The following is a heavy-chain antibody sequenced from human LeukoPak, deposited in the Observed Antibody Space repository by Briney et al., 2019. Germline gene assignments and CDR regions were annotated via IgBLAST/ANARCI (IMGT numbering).Heavy chain of an antibody. J-gene: IGHJ4*02. Sequence: ASETLSLTCTVSGGSISSYYWNWIRQPPGKGLEWIGYIYYSGSTNYNPSLKSRVTISVDTSKNQFSLKLSSVTAADTTVYFCARELRGEAVAGHLQPFDYWGQGTLVTVSS. D-gene: IGHD6-19*01. CDR2: IYYSGST. V-gene: IGHV4-59*12. CDR1: GGSISSYY. CDR3: ARELRGEAVAGHLQPFDY.